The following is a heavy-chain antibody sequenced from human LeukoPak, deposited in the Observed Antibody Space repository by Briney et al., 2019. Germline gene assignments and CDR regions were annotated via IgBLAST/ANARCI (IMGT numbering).Heavy chain of an antibody. CDR2: INHTGTT. J-gene: IGHJ5*02. CDR3: ARRGSGWNS. D-gene: IGHD6-19*01. Sequence: SETLSLTCAVYGGSFSGYYWSWIRQPPGKGLEWIGEINHTGTTNYKSSLKSRVTISLDTSKNQFSLKLTSVTAADTALYYCARRGSGWNSWGQGTLVTVSS. CDR1: GGSFSGYY. V-gene: IGHV4-34*01.